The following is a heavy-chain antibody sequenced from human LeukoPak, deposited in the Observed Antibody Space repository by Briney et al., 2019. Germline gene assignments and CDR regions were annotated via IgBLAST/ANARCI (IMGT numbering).Heavy chain of an antibody. J-gene: IGHJ4*02. CDR3: AKGGGFSRNGYNPYDY. CDR2: ISGSGGST. V-gene: IGHV3-23*01. D-gene: IGHD5-24*01. CDR1: GFTVSGNH. Sequence: PGGSLRLSCAASGFTVSGNHMSWVRQAPGKGLEWVSGISGSGGSTFNADSGKGRFTISRDNSKNTLYLQMNSLRAEDTAVYYCAKGGGFSRNGYNPYDYWGQGTLVTVSS.